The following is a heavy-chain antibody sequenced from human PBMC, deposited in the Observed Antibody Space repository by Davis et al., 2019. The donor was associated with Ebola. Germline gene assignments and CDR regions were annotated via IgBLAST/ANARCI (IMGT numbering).Heavy chain of an antibody. CDR1: GFTFSSYE. CDR3: ARDQYYYGSGSYYIYFDY. V-gene: IGHV3-48*03. D-gene: IGHD3-10*01. CDR2: ISSSGSTI. J-gene: IGHJ4*02. Sequence: GGSLRLSCAASGFTFSSYEMNWVRQAPGKGLEWVSYISSSGSTIYYADSVKGRFTISRDNAKNSLYLQMNSLRAEDTAVYYCARDQYYYGSGSYYIYFDYWGQGTLVTVSS.